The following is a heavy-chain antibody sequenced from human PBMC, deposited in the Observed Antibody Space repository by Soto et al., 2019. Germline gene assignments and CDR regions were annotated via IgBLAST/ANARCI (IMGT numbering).Heavy chain of an antibody. CDR3: ARLTGSSSGGSHYGVDV. J-gene: IGHJ6*02. D-gene: IGHD6-6*01. CDR2: VYPRDSDT. V-gene: IGHV5-51*01. CDR1: GYTFTTYW. Sequence: GESLKISCKGSGYTFTTYWIGWVRQMPGKGLEWMGIVYPRDSDTRYRPSFQGQVTVSADKSISTAYLQWSSLKASDTAMYYCARLTGSSSGGSHYGVDVWGQGTTVTVSS.